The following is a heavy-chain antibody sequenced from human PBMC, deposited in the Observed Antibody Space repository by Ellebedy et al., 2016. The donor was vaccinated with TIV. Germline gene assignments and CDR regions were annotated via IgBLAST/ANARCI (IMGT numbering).Heavy chain of an antibody. CDR1: GYTFTSYA. D-gene: IGHD5-12*01. V-gene: IGHV1-3*01. J-gene: IGHJ6*02. Sequence: ASVKVSXKASGYTFTSYAMHWVRQAPGQRLEWMGWINAGNGNTKYSQKFQGRVTITRDTSASTAYMELSSLRSEDTAVYYCARDLNIVATIRTYYYYYGMDVWGQGTTVTVSS. CDR2: INAGNGNT. CDR3: ARDLNIVATIRTYYYYYGMDV.